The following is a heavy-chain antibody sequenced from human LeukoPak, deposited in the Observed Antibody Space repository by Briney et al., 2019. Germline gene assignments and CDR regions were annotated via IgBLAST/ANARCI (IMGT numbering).Heavy chain of an antibody. J-gene: IGHJ4*02. CDR2: FYSGGST. V-gene: IGHV3-53*01. Sequence: PGGSLRLSCAASGFTFDDYGMSWVRQAPGKGLKWVSVFYSGGSTYYADSVKGRFTISRDNSKNTLYLQMNSLRAEDTAVYYCARSNSPPYYFDYWGQGTLVTVSS. CDR1: GFTFDDYG. D-gene: IGHD4-11*01. CDR3: ARSNSPPYYFDY.